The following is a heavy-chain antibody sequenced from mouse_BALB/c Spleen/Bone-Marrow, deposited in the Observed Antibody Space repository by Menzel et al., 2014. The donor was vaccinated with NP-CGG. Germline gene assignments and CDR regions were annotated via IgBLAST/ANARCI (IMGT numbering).Heavy chain of an antibody. Sequence: VQPQQSGAELVRPGASVKLSCKASGYTFTSYWINWVKQRPGQGLEWIGNIYPSDSYTNYNQKFKDKATLTVDKSSSTAYMQLSSPTSEDSAVYYCTRSYGSSYEYYFDYWGQGTTLTVSS. CDR2: IYPSDSYT. V-gene: IGHV1-69*02. J-gene: IGHJ2*01. D-gene: IGHD1-1*01. CDR1: GYTFTSYW. CDR3: TRSYGSSYEYYFDY.